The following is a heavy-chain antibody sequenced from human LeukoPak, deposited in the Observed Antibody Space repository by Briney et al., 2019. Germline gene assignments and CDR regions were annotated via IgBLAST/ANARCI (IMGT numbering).Heavy chain of an antibody. CDR1: GFTFSSYA. J-gene: IGHJ4*02. Sequence: GGSLRLSCAASGFTFSSYAMSWVRQAPGKGLEWVSTIGGSGGSTYYADSVKGRFTISRDNSKNTLYLQMNSLRAEDTAVYYCTKDRLTGYSFGYSYFDYWGQGTLVTVSS. V-gene: IGHV3-23*01. CDR3: TKDRLTGYSFGYSYFDY. D-gene: IGHD5-18*01. CDR2: IGGSGGST.